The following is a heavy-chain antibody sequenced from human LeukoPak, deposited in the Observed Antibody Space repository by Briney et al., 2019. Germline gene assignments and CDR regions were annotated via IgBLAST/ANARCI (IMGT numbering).Heavy chain of an antibody. CDR3: TRTYYDFWSGYYGDY. J-gene: IGHJ4*02. CDR2: IWYDGSNQ. D-gene: IGHD3-3*01. Sequence: PGRSLRLSCTASGFTFSSYGMHWARQAPGKGLEWVAVIWYDGSNQQYADSVKGRFTISRDNSGNTVFLQMNSLKTEDTAVYYCTRTYYDFWSGYYGDYWGQGTLVTVSS. V-gene: IGHV3-33*01. CDR1: GFTFSSYG.